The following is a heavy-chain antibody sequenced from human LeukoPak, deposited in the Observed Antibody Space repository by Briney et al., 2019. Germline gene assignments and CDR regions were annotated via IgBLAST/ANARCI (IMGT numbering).Heavy chain of an antibody. V-gene: IGHV3-23*01. D-gene: IGHD3-9*01. J-gene: IGHJ3*02. CDR3: AKARLRYFDRDAFDI. CDR2: ISGSGGST. CDR1: GFTFSSYA. Sequence: GGSLRLSCAASGFTFSSYAMSWVRQAPGKGLEWVSAISGSGGSTYYADSVKGRFTISRDNSKNPLYLQMSSLRAEDTAVYYCAKARLRYFDRDAFDIWGQGTMVTVSS.